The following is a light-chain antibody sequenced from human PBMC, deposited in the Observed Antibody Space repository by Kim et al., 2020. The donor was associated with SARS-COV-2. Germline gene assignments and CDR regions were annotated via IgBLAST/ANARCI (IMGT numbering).Light chain of an antibody. CDR1: KLGDKY. CDR3: QAWDSSTGVV. J-gene: IGLJ2*01. CDR2: QDS. Sequence: SYELTQPPSVSVSPGPTASIPCSGDKLGDKYACWYQQKPGQSPVLVIYQDSKRPSGIPERFSGSNSGNTATLTISGTQAMDEADYYCQAWDSSTGVVFGG. V-gene: IGLV3-1*01.